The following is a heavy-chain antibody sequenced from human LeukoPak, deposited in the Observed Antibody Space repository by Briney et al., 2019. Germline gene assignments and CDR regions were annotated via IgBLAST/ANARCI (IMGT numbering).Heavy chain of an antibody. CDR1: GGSISRGSYY. Sequence: PSQTLSLTCIVSGGSISRGSYYWNWIRQPAGKGLEWMGRIYNSGSTNYNPSLKSRVTIATDMSKNQVSLRLSSVTAADTAVYYCARDRAAAGRRFPTDWGQGTLVTVSS. CDR3: ARDRAAAGRRFPTD. D-gene: IGHD6-13*01. J-gene: IGHJ4*02. CDR2: IYNSGST. V-gene: IGHV4-61*02.